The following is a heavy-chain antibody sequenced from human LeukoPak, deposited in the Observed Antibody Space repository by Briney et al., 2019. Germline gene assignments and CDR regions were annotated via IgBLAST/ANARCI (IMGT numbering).Heavy chain of an antibody. Sequence: PGGSRRLCCRASGVNFRDYWMAWIRQATGKGLEWVANIWPDGSDKYHVDSVRGRFTISRDNAQNSLNLQMNSLRAEDSGVYYCGRWGVNAGLDRWGQGTLVIVSS. D-gene: IGHD3-10*01. J-gene: IGHJ5*02. V-gene: IGHV3-7*01. CDR3: GRWGVNAGLDR. CDR2: IWPDGSDK. CDR1: GVNFRDYW.